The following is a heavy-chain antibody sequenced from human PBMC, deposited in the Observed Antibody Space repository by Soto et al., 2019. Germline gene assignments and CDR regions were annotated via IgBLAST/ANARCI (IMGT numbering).Heavy chain of an antibody. CDR3: ARRVAAAARHYYYYYGMDV. V-gene: IGHV5-10-1*01. Sequence: GETLKISCKGSGYSFTSYWISWVRQMPGKGLEWMGRIDPSDSYTNYSPSFQGHVTISADKSISTAYLQWSSLKASDTAMYHCARRVAAAARHYYYYYGMDVWGQGTTVTVSS. D-gene: IGHD6-13*01. CDR1: GYSFTSYW. J-gene: IGHJ6*02. CDR2: IDPSDSYT.